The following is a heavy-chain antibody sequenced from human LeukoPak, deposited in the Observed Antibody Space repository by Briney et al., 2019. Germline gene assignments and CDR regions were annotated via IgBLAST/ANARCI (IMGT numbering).Heavy chain of an antibody. Sequence: GGSLRLSCAASGFTFSSYSMNWVRQAPGKGLEWVSYISSSSSTIYYADSVKGRFTISRDNAKNSLYLQMSSLRAEDTAVYYCAREAHYYDSSGYYYARLGFDYWGQGTLVTVSS. CDR2: ISSSSSTI. CDR1: GFTFSSYS. CDR3: AREAHYYDSSGYYYARLGFDY. V-gene: IGHV3-48*04. D-gene: IGHD3-22*01. J-gene: IGHJ4*02.